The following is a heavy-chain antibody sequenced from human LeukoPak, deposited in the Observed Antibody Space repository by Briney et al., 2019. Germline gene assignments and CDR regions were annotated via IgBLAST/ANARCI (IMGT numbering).Heavy chain of an antibody. Sequence: QPGGSLRLSCAASGFTFSSYAMSWVRQAPGKGLEWVSAISGSGGSTYYADSVKGRFTISRDNSKNTLCLQMNSLRAEDTAVYYCAKDRINWNYFDYWGQGTLVTVSS. CDR1: GFTFSSYA. V-gene: IGHV3-23*01. CDR3: AKDRINWNYFDY. J-gene: IGHJ4*02. D-gene: IGHD1-1*01. CDR2: ISGSGGST.